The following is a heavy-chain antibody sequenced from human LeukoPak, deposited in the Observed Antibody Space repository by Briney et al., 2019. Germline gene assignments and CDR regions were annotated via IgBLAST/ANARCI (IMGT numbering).Heavy chain of an antibody. CDR1: GFTFSSYW. Sequence: PGGSLRLSCAASGFTFSSYWMSWVRQAPGKGLEWVANIKQDGSEKYYVDSVKGRFTISRDNAKNALYLQMNSLRAGATSVYDCARDSWDYYGSGSYYRSYYYCGMDVCGKGTTCTVSS. CDR3: ARDSWDYYGSGSYYRSYYYCGMDV. V-gene: IGHV3-7*03. D-gene: IGHD3-10*01. J-gene: IGHJ6*04. CDR2: IKQDGSEK.